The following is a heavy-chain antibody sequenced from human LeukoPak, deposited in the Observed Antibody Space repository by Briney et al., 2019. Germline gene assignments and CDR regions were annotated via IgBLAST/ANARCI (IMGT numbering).Heavy chain of an antibody. V-gene: IGHV3-74*01. J-gene: IGHJ5*02. CDR1: GFTFSSYW. CDR3: VRGGESTWS. Sequence: PGGSLRLSCAASGFTFSSYWMHWVRQAPGKEPVWVSRINNDGSGTTYADSVKGRFTISRDDAKNTLYLQMNSLRAEDTAVYYCVRGGESTWSWGQGTLVTVSS. CDR2: INNDGSGT. D-gene: IGHD2-15*01.